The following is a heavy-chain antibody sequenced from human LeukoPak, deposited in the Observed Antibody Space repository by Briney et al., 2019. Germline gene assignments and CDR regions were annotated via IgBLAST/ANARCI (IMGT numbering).Heavy chain of an antibody. CDR1: GFTFSSYG. CDR3: AKDLHGEESDYYYMDV. Sequence: GGSLRLSCAASGFTFSSYGMSWVRQAPGKGLEWVSAISGSGGSTYYADSVMGRFTISRDNSKNTLYLQMNSLRAEDTAVYYCAKDLHGEESDYYYMDVWGKGTTVTVSS. CDR2: ISGSGGST. D-gene: IGHD3-10*01. V-gene: IGHV3-23*01. J-gene: IGHJ6*03.